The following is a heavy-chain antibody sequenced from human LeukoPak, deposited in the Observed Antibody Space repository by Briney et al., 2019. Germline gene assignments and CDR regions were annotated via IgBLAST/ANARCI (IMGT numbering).Heavy chain of an antibody. Sequence: SETLSLTCTVSGGSISSSSYYWGWIRQPPGKGLEWIGSIYYSGSTYYNPSLKSRVTISVDTSKNQFSLKLSSVTAADTAVYYCASYVPPSERWLQTRYSWFDPWGQGTLVTVSS. CDR2: IYYSGST. J-gene: IGHJ5*02. D-gene: IGHD5-24*01. V-gene: IGHV4-39*07. CDR1: GGSISSSSYY. CDR3: ASYVPPSERWLQTRYSWFDP.